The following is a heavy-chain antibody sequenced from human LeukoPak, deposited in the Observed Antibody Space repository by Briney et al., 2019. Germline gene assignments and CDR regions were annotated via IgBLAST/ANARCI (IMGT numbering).Heavy chain of an antibody. V-gene: IGHV3-23*01. D-gene: IGHD3-22*01. CDR3: ARDRHFDTSGYYNAFDI. J-gene: IGHJ3*02. CDR1: GFTFSSYA. Sequence: PGGSLRLSCAASGFTFSSYAINWVRQAPGKGLEWVSAISGSGGSTYYADSVKGRFTISRDNSKNTLYLQMNSLRAEDTAVYYCARDRHFDTSGYYNAFDIWGQGTMVTVSS. CDR2: ISGSGGST.